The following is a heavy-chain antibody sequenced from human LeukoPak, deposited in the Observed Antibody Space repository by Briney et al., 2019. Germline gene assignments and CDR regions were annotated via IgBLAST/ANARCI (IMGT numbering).Heavy chain of an antibody. D-gene: IGHD3-3*01. Sequence: GGSLRLSCAASGFTFSTSNMTWVCQTPEKGLEWVSTITPGGSNMYYHDSVKGRFTISRDNAKNLLFLQMNSLRAEDTAVYYCASWSGSSVLDYWGQGTWSSSPQ. CDR2: ITPGGSNM. V-gene: IGHV3-21*01. CDR1: GFTFSTSN. J-gene: IGHJ4*02. CDR3: ASWSGSSVLDY.